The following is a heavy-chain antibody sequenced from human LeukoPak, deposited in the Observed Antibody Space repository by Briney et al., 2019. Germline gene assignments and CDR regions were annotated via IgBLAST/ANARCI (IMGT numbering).Heavy chain of an antibody. V-gene: IGHV3-21*01. CDR2: ISSSSTYI. Sequence: PGGSLRLSCVVSGFTFSSYSMNWVRQAPGKGLEWVSSISSSSTYIYYADSVKGRFTISRDNAKNSLYLQMNSLRAEDTAVYYCARDGEWEQLVDYWGQGTLVTVSS. CDR3: ARDGEWEQLVDY. J-gene: IGHJ4*02. CDR1: GFTFSSYS. D-gene: IGHD1-26*01.